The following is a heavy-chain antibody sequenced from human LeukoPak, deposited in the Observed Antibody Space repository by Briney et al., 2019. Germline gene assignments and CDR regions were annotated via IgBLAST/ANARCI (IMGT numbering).Heavy chain of an antibody. Sequence: SETLSLTCAVYGGSFSGYYWSWIRQPPGKGLEWIGEINHSGSTNYNPSLKSRVTISVDTSKNQFSLKLSPVTAADTAVYYCARGRSRWLQSDAFDIWGQGTMVTVSS. D-gene: IGHD5-24*01. CDR3: ARGRSRWLQSDAFDI. CDR1: GGSFSGYY. CDR2: INHSGST. V-gene: IGHV4-34*01. J-gene: IGHJ3*02.